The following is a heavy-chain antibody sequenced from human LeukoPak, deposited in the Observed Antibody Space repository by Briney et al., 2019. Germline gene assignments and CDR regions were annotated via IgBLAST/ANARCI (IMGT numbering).Heavy chain of an antibody. V-gene: IGHV4-30-2*01. CDR2: IYHSGST. Sequence: PSETLPLTCTVSGGSISSGGYYWSWIRQPPGKGLEWIGYIYHSGSTYYNPSLKSRVTISVDRSKNQFSLKLSSVTAADTAVYYCARDHDSSGWHDYWGQGTLVTVSS. D-gene: IGHD6-19*01. CDR3: ARDHDSSGWHDY. J-gene: IGHJ4*02. CDR1: GGSISSGGYY.